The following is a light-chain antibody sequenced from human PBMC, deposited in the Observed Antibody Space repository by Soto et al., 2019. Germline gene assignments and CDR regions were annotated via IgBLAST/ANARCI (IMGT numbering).Light chain of an antibody. CDR1: QDIANF. CDR3: QQLNSFPLP. V-gene: IGKV1-9*01. CDR2: GAS. Sequence: IQLTQSPSSLSASVGDRVTISCRASQDIANFLAWYQQKPGKAPNLLIYGASTLQSGVPSRFSGSGSGTDFTLTISSLQPEDFATYYCQQLNSFPLPFGPGTKVDIK. J-gene: IGKJ3*01.